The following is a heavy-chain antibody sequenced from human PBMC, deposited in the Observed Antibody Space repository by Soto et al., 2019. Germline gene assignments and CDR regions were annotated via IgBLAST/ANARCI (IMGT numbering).Heavy chain of an antibody. V-gene: IGHV3-74*01. CDR2: ISGDGSST. CDR3: ARSLPGTYGAFDL. J-gene: IGHJ3*01. CDR1: EFTFRSYW. D-gene: IGHD1-7*01. Sequence: PXVSLRLSCAASEFTFRSYWMHWVRQSPGKGLVWVSRISGDGSSTTYADSVRGRFTISRDNAKNTVYLQMDSLRAEDTAVYYCARSLPGTYGAFDLWGQGTMVTVSS.